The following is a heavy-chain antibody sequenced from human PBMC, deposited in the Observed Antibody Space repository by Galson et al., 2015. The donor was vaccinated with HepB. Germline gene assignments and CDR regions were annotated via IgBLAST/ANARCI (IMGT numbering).Heavy chain of an antibody. CDR2: IKKKSEGGTT. J-gene: IGHJ4*02. D-gene: IGHD5-24*01. CDR3: TTLLEMTTVHN. Sequence: SLRLSCAASGSTFRNAWMNWVRQAPGKGLEWVGRIKKKSEGGTTDYAAPVKGRFTISSDDSTNTLYLDMNRLKTEDTALYYCTTLLEMTTVHNWGKRTLVSASS. CDR1: GSTFRNAW. V-gene: IGHV3-15*01.